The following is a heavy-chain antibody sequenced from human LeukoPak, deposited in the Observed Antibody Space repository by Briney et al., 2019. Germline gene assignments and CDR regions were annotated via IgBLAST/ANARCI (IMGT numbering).Heavy chain of an antibody. J-gene: IGHJ4*02. Sequence: PGGSLRLACAASGFTLSNHYMDCVRQAPGKGLEWVAFIRNKANSSTTEYSASVKRRFTVSRDDSKSLLYLQMNRMKTEDRAVYYCARQGYCSGGSCRGQFYFDYWGQGTLVTVSS. D-gene: IGHD2-15*01. V-gene: IGHV3-72*01. CDR2: IRNKANSSTT. CDR1: GFTLSNHY. CDR3: ARQGYCSGGSCRGQFYFDY.